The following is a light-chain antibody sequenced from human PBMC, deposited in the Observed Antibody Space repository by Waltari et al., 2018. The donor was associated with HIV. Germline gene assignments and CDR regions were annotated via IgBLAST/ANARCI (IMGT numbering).Light chain of an antibody. CDR1: NSNIGSNS. J-gene: IGLJ3*02. V-gene: IGLV1-47*01. CDR2: RDN. Sequence: QSVLTQPPSASGTPGQRVTISCSGSNSNIGSNSVYWYQQFPGTAPKLPIYRDNQRPSGVPDRCSGSKSGPSASLAISGLRSEDEADYYCAAWDHSLSARVFGGGTKMTVL. CDR3: AAWDHSLSARV.